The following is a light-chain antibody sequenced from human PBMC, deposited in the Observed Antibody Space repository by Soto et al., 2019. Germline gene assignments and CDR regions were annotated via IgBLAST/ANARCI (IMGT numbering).Light chain of an antibody. CDR2: DAS. CDR1: SSFVGGYNY. J-gene: IGLJ1*01. CDR3: CSYAGSYTYV. V-gene: IGLV2-11*01. Sequence: QSALTQPRSLSGTHEKPVTIPGTGTSSFVGGYNYVSWYQQHPGKAPKPMIYDASKRPSGVPDRFSGSKSGNTASLTISGLQAEDEADYYCCSYAGSYTYVFGTGTKLTVL.